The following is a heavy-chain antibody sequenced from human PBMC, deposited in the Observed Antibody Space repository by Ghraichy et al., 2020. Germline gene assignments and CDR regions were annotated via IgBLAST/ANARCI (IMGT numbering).Heavy chain of an antibody. CDR2: ISSSSSTI. Sequence: GGSLRLSCAASGFTFSSYSMNWVRQAPGKGLEWVSYISSSSSTIYYADSVKGRFTISRDNAKNSLYLQMNSLRAEDTAVYYCARPQVGATTWYFDLWGRGTLVTVSS. J-gene: IGHJ2*01. CDR1: GFTFSSYS. D-gene: IGHD1-26*01. V-gene: IGHV3-48*01. CDR3: ARPQVGATTWYFDL.